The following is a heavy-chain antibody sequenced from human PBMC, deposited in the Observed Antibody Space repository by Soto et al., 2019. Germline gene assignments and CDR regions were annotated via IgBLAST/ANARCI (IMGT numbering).Heavy chain of an antibody. V-gene: IGHV1-69*01. CDR3: TFAPNWTYQLTRY. D-gene: IGHD2-2*01. CDR2: IVPMNGSP. CDR1: GYSVSDYF. Sequence: QVQLVQSGAEVKKSGASVKVSCKASGYSVSDYFIQWVRQAPGQGLEWMGGIVPMNGSPKYAQEFQDRVTITADASATTAYLDLSGLKSEDTAVYYCTFAPNWTYQLTRYWGRGTLVTVSS. J-gene: IGHJ4*02.